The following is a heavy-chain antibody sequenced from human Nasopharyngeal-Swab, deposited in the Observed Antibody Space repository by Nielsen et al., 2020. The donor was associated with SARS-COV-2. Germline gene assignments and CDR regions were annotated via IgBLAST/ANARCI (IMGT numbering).Heavy chain of an antibody. D-gene: IGHD5-12*01. Sequence: GESLKISCKGSGYSFTSYWISWVRQMPGKGLEWMGRIDPSDSYTNYSPSFQGRVTISADKSISTAYLQWSSLKASDTAMYYCARQEYSGYDHHYFDYWGQGTLVTVSS. CDR3: ARQEYSGYDHHYFDY. J-gene: IGHJ4*02. V-gene: IGHV5-10-1*01. CDR1: GYSFTSYW. CDR2: IDPSDSYT.